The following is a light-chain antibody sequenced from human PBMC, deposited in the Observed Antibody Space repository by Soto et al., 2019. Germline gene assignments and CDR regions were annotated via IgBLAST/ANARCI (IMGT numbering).Light chain of an antibody. Sequence: QAVVTQEPSLTVSPGGTVTLTCASSTGAVTSGNYPSWFQQKPGQTPRTLIYTTNKKHSWTPARSSGSLLGDKAALTLSGAQPEDEAEYYCLLYYGGAQLVFGGGTKLTVL. CDR1: TGAVTSGNY. J-gene: IGLJ3*02. CDR2: TTN. V-gene: IGLV7-43*01. CDR3: LLYYGGAQLV.